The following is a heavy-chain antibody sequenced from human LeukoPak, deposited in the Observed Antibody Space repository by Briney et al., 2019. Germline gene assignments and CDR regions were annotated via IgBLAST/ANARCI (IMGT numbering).Heavy chain of an antibody. J-gene: IGHJ3*02. D-gene: IGHD6-19*01. V-gene: IGHV1-18*01. Sequence: ASVKVSCKTSGYSFILYGISWVRQAPGQGPEWMGWISTSTGDTKYTQKFQGRVTITADKSTSTAYMELSSLRSEDTAVYYCARDLGARYSSGWYGAFDIWGQGTMVTVSS. CDR1: GYSFILYG. CDR3: ARDLGARYSSGWYGAFDI. CDR2: ISTSTGDT.